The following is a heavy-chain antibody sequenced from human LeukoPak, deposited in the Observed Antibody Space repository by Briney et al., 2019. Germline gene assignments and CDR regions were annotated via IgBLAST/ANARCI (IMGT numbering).Heavy chain of an antibody. V-gene: IGHV3-15*01. CDR1: GFSPRNVY. CDR2: IKNKADRGTT. Sequence: GRTLSLSCAASGFSPRNVYTKSVPHAPREGLEWGVLIKNKADRGTTEYAAPVKDRFTVSRDDSKNTVYLQMSSLRTEDTAIYYCTREGHGTFDMWGQGTMVTVSS. J-gene: IGHJ3*02. CDR3: TREGHGTFDM.